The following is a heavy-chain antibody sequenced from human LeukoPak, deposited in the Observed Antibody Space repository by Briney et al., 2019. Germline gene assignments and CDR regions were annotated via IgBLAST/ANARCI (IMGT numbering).Heavy chain of an antibody. CDR2: TSYDGSDK. CDR1: GFTFRSYG. CDR3: AKDLRSYSQYYFDY. D-gene: IGHD1-26*01. J-gene: IGHJ4*02. Sequence: GGSLRLSCAASGFTFRSYGMHWVRQAPGKGLEWVVVTSYDGSDKYYADSVKGRFTISRDNSKNTLYLQMNSLRAEDTAVYFCAKDLRSYSQYYFDYWGQGTLVTVSS. V-gene: IGHV3-30*18.